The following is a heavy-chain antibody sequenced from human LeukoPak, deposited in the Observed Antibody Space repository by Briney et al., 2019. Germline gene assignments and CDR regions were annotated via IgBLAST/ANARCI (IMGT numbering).Heavy chain of an antibody. CDR1: GYTFTSYD. Sequence: GASVKVSCKASGYTFTSYDINWVRQATGQGLEWMGWMNPNSGNTGYAQKFQGRVTITADKSTSTAYMELSSLRSEDTAVYYCARDQWYSNYAGTYYYYMDVWGKGTTVTVSS. CDR2: MNPNSGNT. CDR3: ARDQWYSNYAGTYYYYMDV. J-gene: IGHJ6*03. D-gene: IGHD4-11*01. V-gene: IGHV1-8*01.